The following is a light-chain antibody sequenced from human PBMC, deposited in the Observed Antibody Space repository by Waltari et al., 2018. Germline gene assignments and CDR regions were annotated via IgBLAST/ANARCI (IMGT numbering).Light chain of an antibody. V-gene: IGKV3-11*01. CDR3: QQRSDWPPIFT. Sequence: EIVLTQSPATLSLSPGERATLSCRISQRVYSYLAWYQQKPGQAPRLLIYDASIRATGIPARFSGSGSGTDFTLTISSLEPEDFAVYYCQQRSDWPPIFTFGPGTKVDIK. J-gene: IGKJ3*01. CDR2: DAS. CDR1: QRVYSY.